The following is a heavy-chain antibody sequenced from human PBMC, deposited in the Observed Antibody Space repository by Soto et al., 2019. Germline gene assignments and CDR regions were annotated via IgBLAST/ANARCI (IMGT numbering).Heavy chain of an antibody. Sequence: GSLRLSCTAPGFTFGDYAMSWFRQAPGKGLEWVGFIRSKAYGGTTEYAASVKGRFTISRDDSKSFAYLQMNSLKTEDTAVYYCTKLIQLWLSPPDYWGQGTLVTSPQ. D-gene: IGHD5-18*01. CDR3: TKLIQLWLSPPDY. J-gene: IGHJ4*02. CDR2: IRSKAYGGTT. V-gene: IGHV3-49*03. CDR1: GFTFGDYA.